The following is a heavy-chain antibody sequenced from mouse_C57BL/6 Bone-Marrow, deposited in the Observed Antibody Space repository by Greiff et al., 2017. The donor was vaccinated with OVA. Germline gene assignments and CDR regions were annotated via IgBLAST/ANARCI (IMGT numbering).Heavy chain of an antibody. J-gene: IGHJ2*01. CDR1: GFSLTSYA. CDR2: IWTGGGT. V-gene: IGHV2-9-1*01. CDR3: ASLIPYFDY. Sequence: VMLVESGPGLVAPSQSLSITCTVSGFSLTSYAISWVRQPPGTGLEWLGVIWTGGGTNYNSALKSRLSISKDNSKSQFFLKMNSLQTDDTARYYCASLIPYFDYWGQGTTLTVSS.